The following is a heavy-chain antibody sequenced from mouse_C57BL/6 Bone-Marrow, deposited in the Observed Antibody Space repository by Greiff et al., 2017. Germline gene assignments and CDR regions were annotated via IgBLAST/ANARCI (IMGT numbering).Heavy chain of an antibody. CDR1: GFTFSSYA. J-gene: IGHJ4*01. CDR2: ISDGGSYT. CDR3: ARDIYDGYYVGAMYY. V-gene: IGHV5-4*01. D-gene: IGHD2-3*01. Sequence: EVNVVESGGGLVKPGGSLKLSCAASGFTFSSYAMSWVRQTPEKRLEWVATISDGGSYTYYPDNVKGRFTISRDNAKNNLYLQMSHLKSEDTAMYYCARDIYDGYYVGAMYYWGQGTSVTVSS.